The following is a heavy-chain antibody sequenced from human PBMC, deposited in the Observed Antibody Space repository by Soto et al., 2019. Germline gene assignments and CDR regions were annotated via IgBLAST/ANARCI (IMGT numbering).Heavy chain of an antibody. V-gene: IGHV5-10-1*01. CDR2: IDPSVSYT. D-gene: IGHD3-22*01. J-gene: IGHJ3*02. CDR3: ARPPNYYDSSGYYYAGAFDI. Sequence: GESPKISCKGPGYSFTSYWSSWVRKMPGKGLEGMGRIDPSVSYTKDSPSFQGHVTISADKSISTAYLQWSSLKASDTAMYYCARPPNYYDSSGYYYAGAFDIWGQGTMVTVS. CDR1: GYSFTSYW.